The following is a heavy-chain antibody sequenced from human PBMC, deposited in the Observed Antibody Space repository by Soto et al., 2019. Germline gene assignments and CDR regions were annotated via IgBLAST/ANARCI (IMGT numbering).Heavy chain of an antibody. Sequence: QVQLVQSGAEVRKPGASVTVSCRSSGDSFNDYNIHWVRQAPGQGFEWMGWINPNGGVTKYAQKFQGWVSMTRDASIRTVYMQLRRLRSDDTAVYYCARESGGATATLDYYYFYMDVWGTGTTVTVSS. CDR3: ARESGGATATLDYYYFYMDV. V-gene: IGHV1-2*04. CDR2: INPNGGVT. J-gene: IGHJ6*03. CDR1: GDSFNDYN. D-gene: IGHD5-12*01.